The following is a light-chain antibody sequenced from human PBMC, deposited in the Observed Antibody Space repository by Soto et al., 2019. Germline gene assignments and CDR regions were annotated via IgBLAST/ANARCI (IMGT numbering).Light chain of an antibody. V-gene: IGKV3-20*01. CDR3: QQYGSSPLT. CDR2: GAS. Sequence: EIVLTQSPGTLSLSPGERATLSCRASQSVSSSYLAWYQQKLGQAPRLLIYGASSRATGIPDRFSGSGSGTDFTLTISRLEPEDFAVYYCQQYGSSPLTFGQGTKVDI. J-gene: IGKJ1*01. CDR1: QSVSSSY.